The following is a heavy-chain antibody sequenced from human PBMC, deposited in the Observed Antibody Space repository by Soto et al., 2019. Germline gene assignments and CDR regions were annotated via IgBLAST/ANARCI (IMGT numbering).Heavy chain of an antibody. CDR2: IYYSGST. CDR1: GGSISSSSYY. V-gene: IGHV4-39*01. J-gene: IGHJ2*01. Sequence: SETLSLTCTVSGGSISSSSYYWGWIRQPPGKGLEWIGSIYYSGSTYYNPSLKSRVTISVDTSKNQFSLKLSSVTAADTAVYYCARHRWELPNWYFDLWGRGTLVTVSS. D-gene: IGHD1-26*01. CDR3: ARHRWELPNWYFDL.